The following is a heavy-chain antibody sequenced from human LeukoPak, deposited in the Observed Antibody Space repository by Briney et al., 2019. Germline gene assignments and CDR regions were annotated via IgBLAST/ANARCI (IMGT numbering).Heavy chain of an antibody. J-gene: IGHJ4*02. D-gene: IGHD3-10*01. Sequence: ASVKVSCKASGDTFTGYYMHWVRQAPGQGLEWMGWINPNSGGTNYAQKFQGRVTMTTDTSMSTAYMEMRSLRSADTAVYYCARYGLGSYASGMFDYWGQGTLVTVSS. CDR1: GDTFTGYY. V-gene: IGHV1-2*02. CDR2: INPNSGGT. CDR3: ARYGLGSYASGMFDY.